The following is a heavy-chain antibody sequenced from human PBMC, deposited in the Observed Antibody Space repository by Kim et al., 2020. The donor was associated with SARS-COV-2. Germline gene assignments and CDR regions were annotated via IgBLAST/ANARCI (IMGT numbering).Heavy chain of an antibody. CDR2: ISSSSSYI. Sequence: GGSLRLSCAASGFTFSNYSMNWVRQAPGKGLEWVSSISSSSSYINYADSVRGRFTISRDNAKNSLYLQMNSLRAEDTAVYYCTRGRGYSYGIDAFDIWGQGTMVTVSS. V-gene: IGHV3-21*01. CDR3: TRGRGYSYGIDAFDI. J-gene: IGHJ3*02. CDR1: GFTFSNYS. D-gene: IGHD5-18*01.